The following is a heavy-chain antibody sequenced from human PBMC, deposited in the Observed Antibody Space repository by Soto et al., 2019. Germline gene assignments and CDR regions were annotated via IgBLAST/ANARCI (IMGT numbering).Heavy chain of an antibody. CDR2: IWYDGSNK. V-gene: IGHV3-33*01. Sequence: GGSLRLSCAASGFTFSSYGMHWVRQAPGKGLEWVAVIWYDGSNKYYADSVKGRFTIPRDNSKNTLYLQMNSLRAEDTAVYYRARVPSPYCSGGSCYFGWFDPWGQGTLVTVSS. CDR3: ARVPSPYCSGGSCYFGWFDP. J-gene: IGHJ5*02. CDR1: GFTFSSYG. D-gene: IGHD2-15*01.